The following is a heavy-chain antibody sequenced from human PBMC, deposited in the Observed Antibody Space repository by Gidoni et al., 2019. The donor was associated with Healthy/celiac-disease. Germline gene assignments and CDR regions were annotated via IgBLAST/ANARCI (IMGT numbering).Heavy chain of an antibody. D-gene: IGHD1-1*01. CDR3: ARVTRGDWNDGGYWFDP. V-gene: IGHV1-18*01. CDR1: GYTFTSYG. CDR2: ISAYNGNT. Sequence: QVQLVQSGAEVKKPGASVKVSCKASGYTFTSYGISWVRQAPGQGLDWMGWISAYNGNTNYAQKLQGRVTMTTDTSTSTAYMELRSLRSDDTAVYYCARVTRGDWNDGGYWFDPWGQGTLVTVSS. J-gene: IGHJ5*02.